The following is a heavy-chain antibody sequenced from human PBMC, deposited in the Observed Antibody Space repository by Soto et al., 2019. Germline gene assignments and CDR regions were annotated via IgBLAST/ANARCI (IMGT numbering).Heavy chain of an antibody. D-gene: IGHD2-2*01. CDR3: AKGRGYCTSTSCYVGSDY. CDR2: ISGSGGST. J-gene: IGHJ4*02. CDR1: GFTFSSYA. V-gene: IGHV3-23*01. Sequence: EVQLLESGGGLVQPGGSLRLSCAASGFTFSSYAMSWVRQAPGKGLEWVSAISGSGGSTYYADSVKGRFTISRDNSKNTLHRQMNILRAEDTAVYYCAKGRGYCTSTSCYVGSDYWGQGTLVAVSS.